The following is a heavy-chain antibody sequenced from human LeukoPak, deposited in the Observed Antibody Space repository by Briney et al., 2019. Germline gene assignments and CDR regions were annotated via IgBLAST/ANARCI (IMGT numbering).Heavy chain of an antibody. CDR3: ASPLWGTYRYEAFDI. J-gene: IGHJ3*02. CDR1: GFTFSSYW. Sequence: GESLRLSCAASGFTFSSYWMSWVRQAPGKGLEWVANIKQDGSEKYYVDSMKGRFTISRDNAKNSLFLQMNSLRAEDTAVYYCASPLWGTYRYEAFDIWGQGTMVTVSS. CDR2: IKQDGSEK. V-gene: IGHV3-7*01. D-gene: IGHD3-16*02.